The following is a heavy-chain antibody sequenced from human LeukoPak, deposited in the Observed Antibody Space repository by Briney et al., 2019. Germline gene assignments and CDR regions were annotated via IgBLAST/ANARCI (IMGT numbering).Heavy chain of an antibody. CDR1: GFTLSSYG. D-gene: IGHD5-18*01. V-gene: IGHV3-33*01. J-gene: IGHJ4*02. CDR3: ARDGGYSYGTGGTFDY. Sequence: PGGSLRLSCAASGFTLSSYGMHWVRQAPGKGLEWVAVIWYDGSNKYYADSVKGRFTISRDNSKNTLYLQMNSLRAEDTAVYYCARDGGYSYGTGGTFDYWGQGTLVTVSS. CDR2: IWYDGSNK.